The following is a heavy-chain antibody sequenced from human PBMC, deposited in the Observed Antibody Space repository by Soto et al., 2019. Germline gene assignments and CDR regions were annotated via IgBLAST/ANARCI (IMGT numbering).Heavy chain of an antibody. J-gene: IGHJ4*02. Sequence: GGSLRLPCAASGFTFSAYYMSWIRQAQGKGLEWVSYISSSGSTIYYADSVKGRFTISRDNAKNSLYLQMNSLRAEDTAVYYCARKGILVYYFDYWGQGTLVTVSS. CDR1: GFTFSAYY. CDR3: ARKGILVYYFDY. CDR2: ISSSGSTI. V-gene: IGHV3-11*01. D-gene: IGHD6-6*01.